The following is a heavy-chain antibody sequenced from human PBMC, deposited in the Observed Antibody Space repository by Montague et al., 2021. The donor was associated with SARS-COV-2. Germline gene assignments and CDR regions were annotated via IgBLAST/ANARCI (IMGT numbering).Heavy chain of an antibody. CDR3: ARKTSRGLTIFGVVTASYCFDY. Sequence: SETRFLTCTVSGGSISSSSYFWGWIRQPPGKGLEWIGSIYYSGSTYYNPSLKSRVTISVDTSKNQFSLKLSSVTAADTAVFYCARKTSRGLTIFGVVTASYCFDYWGQGTLVTVSS. J-gene: IGHJ4*02. V-gene: IGHV4-39*01. CDR1: GGSISSSSYF. CDR2: IYYSGST. D-gene: IGHD3-3*01.